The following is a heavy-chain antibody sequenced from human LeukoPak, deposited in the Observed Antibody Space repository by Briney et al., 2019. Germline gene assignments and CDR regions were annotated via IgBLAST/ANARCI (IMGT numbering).Heavy chain of an antibody. CDR2: IWYDGSNK. D-gene: IGHD1-26*01. CDR3: AKDRYSGSYPQDYFDY. CDR1: GFTFSSYG. Sequence: GGSLRLSCAASGFTFSSYGMHWVRQAPGKGLEWVAVIWYDGSNKYYADSVKGRFTISRDNSKNTLYLQMNSLRAEDTAVYYCAKDRYSGSYPQDYFDYWGQGTLVTVSS. J-gene: IGHJ4*02. V-gene: IGHV3-30*02.